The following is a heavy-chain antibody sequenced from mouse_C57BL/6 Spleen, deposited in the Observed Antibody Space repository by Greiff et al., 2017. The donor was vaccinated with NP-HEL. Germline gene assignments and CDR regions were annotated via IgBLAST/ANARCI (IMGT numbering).Heavy chain of an antibody. CDR1: GYAFSSYW. D-gene: IGHD1-1*01. V-gene: IGHV1-80*01. CDR2: IYPGDGDT. J-gene: IGHJ2*01. CDR3: AREGVYYYGSSFDY. Sequence: QVQLKESGAELVKPGASVKISCKASGYAFSSYWMNWVKQRPGKGLEWIGQIYPGDGDTNYNGKFKGKATLTADKSSSTAYMQLSSLTAEDSAVYCCAREGVYYYGSSFDYWGQGTTLTVSS.